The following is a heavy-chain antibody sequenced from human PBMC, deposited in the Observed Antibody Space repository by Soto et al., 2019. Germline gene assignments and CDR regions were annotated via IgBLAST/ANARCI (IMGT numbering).Heavy chain of an antibody. CDR1: GVTLXXXX. Sequence: PSETLSLTCTVSGVTLXXXXXXXXXXXXXXXXEWIGSVSSTGSTNYNPSLKSRLTMSLDTSTNEVSLXLXXVTXADAAXYFCAXXSPPRKSYDSNPGWFDPWGQGIMVTVSS. CDR2: VSSTGST. J-gene: IGHJ5*02. D-gene: IGHD3-22*01. CDR3: AXXSPPRKSYDSNPGWFDP. V-gene: IGHV4-59*01.